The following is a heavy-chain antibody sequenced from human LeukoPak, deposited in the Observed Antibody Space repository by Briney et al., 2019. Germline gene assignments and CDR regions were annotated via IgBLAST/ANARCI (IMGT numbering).Heavy chain of an antibody. CDR2: ISYDGSNK. Sequence: QPMRSLRLSCAASGFTFSSYGMHWVRQAPGKGLEWVAVISYDGSNKYYADSVKGRFTISRDNSKNTLYLQMNSLRAEDTAVYYCAKDAAIAVAGTSGDYWGQGTLVTVSS. V-gene: IGHV3-30*18. CDR1: GFTFSSYG. D-gene: IGHD6-19*01. CDR3: AKDAAIAVAGTSGDY. J-gene: IGHJ4*02.